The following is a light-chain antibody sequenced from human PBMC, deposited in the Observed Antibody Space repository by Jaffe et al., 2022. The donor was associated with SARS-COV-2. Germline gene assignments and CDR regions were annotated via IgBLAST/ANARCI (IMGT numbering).Light chain of an antibody. J-gene: IGKJ4*01. CDR2: GAS. V-gene: IGKV3-15*01. CDR1: QSVKSN. Sequence: EVVMTQSPVTLSVSPGERATLSCRASQSVKSNLAWYQQKFGQAPRLLIYGASTRATGVPARFSGSGSGTEFTLTISSLQSEDFAVYYCQQYNDWPPLSFGGGTKVEIQ. CDR3: QQYNDWPPLS.